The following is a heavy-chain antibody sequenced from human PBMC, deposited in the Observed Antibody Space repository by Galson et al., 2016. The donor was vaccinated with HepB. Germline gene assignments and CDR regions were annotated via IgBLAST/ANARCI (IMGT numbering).Heavy chain of an antibody. Sequence: SLRLSCAASRFTFTSYSMNWVRQAPGKGLEWISYISSTGRTIYYADSVKGRFTISRDNAQNSLFLQMDSLRDEDTAVYYCARDDFADYWGQGTLVTVPS. V-gene: IGHV3-48*02. CDR2: ISSTGRTI. D-gene: IGHD2-21*02. CDR3: ARDDFADY. J-gene: IGHJ4*02. CDR1: RFTFTSYS.